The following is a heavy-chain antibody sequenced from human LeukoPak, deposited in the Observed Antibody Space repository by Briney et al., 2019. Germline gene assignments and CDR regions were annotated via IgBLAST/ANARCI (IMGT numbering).Heavy chain of an antibody. Sequence: GGSLRLSCAASGFTFSDYYMSWIRQAPGKGLECLANIKEDGSIQYYLDSVRGRFTISRDNAKTSVYLQLNSLRADDTAVYYCARDVWTGVAVSDYWGPGTLVTVSS. V-gene: IGHV3-7*01. CDR2: IKEDGSIQ. J-gene: IGHJ4*02. CDR1: GFTFSDYY. D-gene: IGHD6-19*01. CDR3: ARDVWTGVAVSDY.